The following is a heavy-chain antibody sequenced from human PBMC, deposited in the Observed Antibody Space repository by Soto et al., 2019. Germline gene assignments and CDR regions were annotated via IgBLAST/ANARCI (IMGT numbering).Heavy chain of an antibody. CDR3: ASPNSSSWYRAFDI. V-gene: IGHV4-34*01. D-gene: IGHD6-13*01. CDR2: INHSGGT. Sequence: QVQLQQWGAGLLKPSETLSLTCAIYGGSFSNYYWSWIRQPPGKGLEWIGEINHSGGTNYNPSLKSRVTILVDTSKNQLSLKLTSVTAADTAVYYCASPNSSSWYRAFDIWGQGTMVTVSS. CDR1: GGSFSNYY. J-gene: IGHJ3*02.